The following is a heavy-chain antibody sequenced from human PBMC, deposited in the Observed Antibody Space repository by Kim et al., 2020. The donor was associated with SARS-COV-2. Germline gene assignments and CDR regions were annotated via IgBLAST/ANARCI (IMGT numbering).Heavy chain of an antibody. D-gene: IGHD5-12*01. J-gene: IGHJ4*02. V-gene: IGHV3-30*02. CDR3: AKERMATIIRGFDY. Sequence: DSVKGRFTISRDNSKNTLYLQMNSLRAEDTAVYYCAKERMATIIRGFDYWGQGTLVTVSS.